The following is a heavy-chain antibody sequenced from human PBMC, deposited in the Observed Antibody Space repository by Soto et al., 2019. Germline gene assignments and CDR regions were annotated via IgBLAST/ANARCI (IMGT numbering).Heavy chain of an antibody. CDR2: IYYSGTT. D-gene: IGHD6-13*01. Sequence: QLQLQESGPGLVKASETLSLTCTVSGGSISTSRHYWAWMRQPPGKGLEWIGSIYYSGTTYYNPSLKSRVTISVDTSKNQFSLRLRSVTAADTAVYYCVNDIAGGGLYNGFDPWGQGTLVTVSS. J-gene: IGHJ5*02. V-gene: IGHV4-39*01. CDR1: GGSISTSRHY. CDR3: VNDIAGGGLYNGFDP.